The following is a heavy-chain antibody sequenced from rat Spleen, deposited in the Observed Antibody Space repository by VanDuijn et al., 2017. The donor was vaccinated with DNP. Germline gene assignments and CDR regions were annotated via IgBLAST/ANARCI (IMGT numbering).Heavy chain of an antibody. J-gene: IGHJ2*01. D-gene: IGHD5-1*01. V-gene: IGHV5-25*01. CDR1: GFTFSDYN. CDR3: ARHLLGDYLDY. Sequence: EVQLVESGGGLVQPGRSMKLSCATSGFTFSDYNMAWVRQAPTKGLEWVAAISSDGDRTYYRDSVKGRFTISRDNAKSTLYLQMDSLRSEDMATYYCARHLLGDYLDYWGQGVMVTVSS. CDR2: ISSDGDRT.